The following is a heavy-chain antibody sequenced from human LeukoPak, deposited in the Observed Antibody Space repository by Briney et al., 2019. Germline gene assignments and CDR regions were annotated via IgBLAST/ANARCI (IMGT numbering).Heavy chain of an antibody. J-gene: IGHJ4*02. D-gene: IGHD5-12*01. V-gene: IGHV3-21*01. CDR1: GFTFSSYS. CDR3: VKDRGGYVKYRTFES. CDR2: ISSSSSYI. Sequence: GGSLRLSCAASGFTFSSYSMNWVRQAPGKGLEWVSSISSSSSYIYYADSVKGRFTTSRDNAKNSLYLQMDSLRTEDTAVYFCVKDRGGYVKYRTFESWGQGTLVTVSS.